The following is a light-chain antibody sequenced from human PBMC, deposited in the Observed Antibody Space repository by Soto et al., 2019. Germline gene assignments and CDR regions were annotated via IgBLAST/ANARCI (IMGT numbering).Light chain of an antibody. J-gene: IGKJ5*01. CDR2: EAS. Sequence: DIQMTQSPSTLSASVGDTVTITCRASQSISPWLAWYQQKPGRAPNLLIYEASILESGVSSRFSGSGSGTEFTLTISSLQPDDFATYYCRHYYSYPIPFGQGTRLEIK. CDR1: QSISPW. CDR3: RHYYSYPIP. V-gene: IGKV1-5*03.